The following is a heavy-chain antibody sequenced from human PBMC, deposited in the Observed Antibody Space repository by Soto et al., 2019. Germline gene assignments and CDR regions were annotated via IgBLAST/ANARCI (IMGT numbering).Heavy chain of an antibody. Sequence: GGSLRLSCAASGFTFSNAWMNWVRQAPGKGLEWVGRIKSKTDGGTTDYAAPVKGRFTISRDDSNNTLYLQMNSLKTEDTAVYYCTTQLTDYDFWSGYYKFYFQHWGQGTLVTVSS. D-gene: IGHD3-3*01. CDR2: IKSKTDGGTT. J-gene: IGHJ1*01. V-gene: IGHV3-15*07. CDR3: TTQLTDYDFWSGYYKFYFQH. CDR1: GFTFSNAW.